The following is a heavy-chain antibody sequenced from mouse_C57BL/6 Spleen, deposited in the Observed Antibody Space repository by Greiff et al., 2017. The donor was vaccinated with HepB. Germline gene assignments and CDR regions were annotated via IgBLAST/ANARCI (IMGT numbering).Heavy chain of an antibody. CDR1: GYTFTSYG. CDR3: ARGEIYYDYDEGAWFAY. J-gene: IGHJ3*01. D-gene: IGHD2-4*01. V-gene: IGHV1-81*01. CDR2: IYPRSGNT. Sequence: VQLQQSGAELARPGASVKLSCKASGYTFTSYGISWVKQRTGQGLEWIGEIYPRSGNTYYNEKFKGKATLTADKSSSTAYMELRSLTSEDSAVYFCARGEIYYDYDEGAWFAYWGQGTLVTVSA.